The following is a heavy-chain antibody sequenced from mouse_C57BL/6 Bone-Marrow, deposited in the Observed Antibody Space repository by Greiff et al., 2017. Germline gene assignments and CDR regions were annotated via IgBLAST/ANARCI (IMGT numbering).Heavy chain of an antibody. D-gene: IGHD1-1*01. CDR2: ISDGGSYT. CDR3: ARVLNYYGRSYWYFDV. CDR1: GFTFSSYA. V-gene: IGHV5-4*01. J-gene: IGHJ1*03. Sequence: VQLKESGGGLVKPGGSLKLSCAASGFTFSSYAMSWVRQTPEKRLEWVATISDGGSYTYYPDNVKGRFTISRDNAKNNLYLQMSHLKSEDTAMYYCARVLNYYGRSYWYFDVWGTGTTVTVSS.